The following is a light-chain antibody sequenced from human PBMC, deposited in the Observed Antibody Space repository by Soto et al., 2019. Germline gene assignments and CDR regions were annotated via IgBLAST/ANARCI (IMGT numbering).Light chain of an antibody. J-gene: IGKJ4*01. CDR1: QSVSSC. V-gene: IGKV3-11*01. CDR3: QQRSNWPFT. CDR2: DAS. Sequence: EIVLTQSPATLSLSPGERATLSCRASQSVSSCLAWYQQKPGQAPRLLIYDASNRATGIPARFSGSGSGTDFTLTISSLEPEDFAVYYCQQRSNWPFTFGGGTKVEIK.